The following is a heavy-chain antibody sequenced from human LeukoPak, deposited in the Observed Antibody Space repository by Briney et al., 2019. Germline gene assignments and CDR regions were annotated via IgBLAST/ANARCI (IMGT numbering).Heavy chain of an antibody. CDR1: GYTFTGYY. V-gene: IGHV1-2*06. D-gene: IGHD2-2*01. Sequence: ASVKVSCKASGYTFTGYYMHWVRQAPGQGLEWMRRINPNSGGTNYAQKFQGRVTMTRDTSISTAYMELSRLRSDDTAVYYCARDSPSQFGGRYPADLPDYWGQGTLVTVSS. CDR3: ARDSPSQFGGRYPADLPDY. J-gene: IGHJ4*02. CDR2: INPNSGGT.